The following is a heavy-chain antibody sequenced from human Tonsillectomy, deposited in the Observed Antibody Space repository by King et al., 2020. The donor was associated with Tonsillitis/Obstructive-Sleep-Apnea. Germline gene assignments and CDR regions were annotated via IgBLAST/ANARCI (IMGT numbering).Heavy chain of an antibody. V-gene: IGHV3-9*01. Sequence: VQLVESGGGLVQPGRSLRLSCAASGVTFDDYAMHWVRQAPGKGLEWVSGISWNSGSIGYADSVKGRFTISRDNAKNSLYLQMNSLRAEDTALYYCARDGAGRATPAWGQGTLVTVSS. CDR1: GVTFDDYA. CDR3: ARDGAGRATPA. CDR2: ISWNSGSI. D-gene: IGHD1-26*01. J-gene: IGHJ5*02.